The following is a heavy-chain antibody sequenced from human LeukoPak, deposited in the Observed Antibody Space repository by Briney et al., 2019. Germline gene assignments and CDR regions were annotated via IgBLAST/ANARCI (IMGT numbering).Heavy chain of an antibody. CDR1: GYTFTGYY. J-gene: IGHJ4*02. CDR3: ARGGYSGYDLDY. Sequence: ASVKVSCKASGYTFTGYYMHWVRQAPGQGLEWMGWINPNSGDINYAQKFQGRVTMTRDTSIGTAYMELSRLRSDDTDVYYCARGGYSGYDLDYWGQGTLVTVSS. D-gene: IGHD5-12*01. V-gene: IGHV1-2*02. CDR2: INPNSGDI.